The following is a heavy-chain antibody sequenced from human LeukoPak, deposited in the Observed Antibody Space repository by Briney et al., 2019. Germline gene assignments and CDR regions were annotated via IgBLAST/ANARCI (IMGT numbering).Heavy chain of an antibody. CDR1: GFTFSSYA. V-gene: IGHV3-23*01. D-gene: IGHD5-18*01. J-gene: IGHJ6*03. Sequence: GGSLRLSCAASGFTFSSYAMSWVRQAPGKGLEWVSAISGSGGSTYYADSVKGRFTISRDNSKNTLYLQMNSLRAEDTAVYYCARGLRGYTYGYVPWELYHYMDVWGKGTTVTISS. CDR2: ISGSGGST. CDR3: ARGLRGYTYGYVPWELYHYMDV.